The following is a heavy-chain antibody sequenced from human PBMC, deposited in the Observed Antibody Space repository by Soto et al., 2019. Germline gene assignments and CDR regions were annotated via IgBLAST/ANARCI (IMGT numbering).Heavy chain of an antibody. CDR2: INAGNGNT. V-gene: IGHV1-3*01. Sequence: ASVKVSCKASGYTFTSYAMHWVRQAPGQRLEWMGWINAGNGNTKYSQKFQGRVTITRDTSASTAYMELSSLRSEDTAVYYCARWGMNGWKIDYYYYGMDVWGQGTTVTVSS. CDR1: GYTFTSYA. D-gene: IGHD3-16*01. CDR3: ARWGMNGWKIDYYYYGMDV. J-gene: IGHJ6*02.